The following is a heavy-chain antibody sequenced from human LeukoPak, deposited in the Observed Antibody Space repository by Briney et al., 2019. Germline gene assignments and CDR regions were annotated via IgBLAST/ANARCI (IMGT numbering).Heavy chain of an antibody. CDR1: GFTFYDYA. V-gene: IGHV3-9*01. CDR3: ARMSGQELGAADY. Sequence: PGRSLRLSCAASGFTFYDYAMHWVRQAPGEGLEGVAGIIWNSGSIGYADSVKGRVTISRDNAKNSLYLQMNSLRAEDTALSYCARMSGQELGAADYWGQGTLVTVSS. J-gene: IGHJ4*02. D-gene: IGHD6-13*01. CDR2: IIWNSGSI.